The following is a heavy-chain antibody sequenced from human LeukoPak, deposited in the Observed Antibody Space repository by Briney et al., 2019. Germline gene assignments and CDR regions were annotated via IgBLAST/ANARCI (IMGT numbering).Heavy chain of an antibody. J-gene: IGHJ4*02. CDR2: ISYDGSNK. Sequence: LTGGSLRLSCAASGFTFSSYGMHWVRQAPGKGLEWVAVISYDGSNKYYADSVKGRFTISRDNSKNTLYLQMNSLRAEDTAVYYCAKDLLYYDSSGYALDYWGQGTLVTVSS. D-gene: IGHD3-22*01. CDR3: AKDLLYYDSSGYALDY. CDR1: GFTFSSYG. V-gene: IGHV3-30*18.